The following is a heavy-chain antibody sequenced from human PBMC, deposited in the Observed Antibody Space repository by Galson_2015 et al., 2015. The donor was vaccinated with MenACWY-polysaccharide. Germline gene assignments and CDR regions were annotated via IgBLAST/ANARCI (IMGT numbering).Heavy chain of an antibody. J-gene: IGHJ6*02. CDR2: ISYDGSNK. CDR3: AKDGGGDYYDSSGYRNNYYYYYGMDV. V-gene: IGHV3-30*18. Sequence: SLRLSCAASGFTFSSYGMHWVRQAPGKGLEWVAVISYDGSNKYYADSVKGRFTISRDNSKNTLYLQMNSLRAEDTAVYYCAKDGGGDYYDSSGYRNNYYYYYGMDVWGQGTTVTVSS. D-gene: IGHD3-22*01. CDR1: GFTFSSYG.